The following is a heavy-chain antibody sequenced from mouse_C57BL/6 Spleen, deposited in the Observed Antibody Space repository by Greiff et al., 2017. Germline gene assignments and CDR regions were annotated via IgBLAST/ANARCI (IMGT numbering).Heavy chain of an antibody. CDR3: AGPYSNQVYWYFDV. D-gene: IGHD2-5*01. J-gene: IGHJ1*03. CDR1: GYTFTSYW. V-gene: IGHV1-64*01. CDR2: IHPNSGST. Sequence: VQLQQPGAELVKPGASVKLSCKASGYTFTSYWMHWVKQRPGQGLEWIGMIHPNSGSTNYNEKFKSKATLTVDKSSSTAYMQLRSLTSEDSAVYYCAGPYSNQVYWYFDVWGTGTTVTVSS.